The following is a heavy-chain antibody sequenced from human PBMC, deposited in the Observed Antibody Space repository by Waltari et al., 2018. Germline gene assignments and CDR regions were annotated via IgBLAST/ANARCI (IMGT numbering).Heavy chain of an antibody. V-gene: IGHV4-59*08. J-gene: IGHJ4*02. D-gene: IGHD2-21*02. CDR1: GGSISSYY. Sequence: QVQLQESGPGLVKPSETLSLTCTVSGGSISSYYWSWIRQPPGKGLEWIGYIYYSGSTNYNPSLKSRVTISVDTSKNQFSLKLSSVTAADTAVYYCAGSKGGGNSVRYWGQGTLVTVSS. CDR3: AGSKGGGNSVRY. CDR2: IYYSGST.